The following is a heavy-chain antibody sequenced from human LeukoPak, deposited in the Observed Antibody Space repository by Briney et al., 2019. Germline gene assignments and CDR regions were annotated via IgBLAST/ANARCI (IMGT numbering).Heavy chain of an antibody. Sequence: WGSLRLSCAASGFTFSSYAMSWVRQAPGQGLEWVSAISGSGGSTYYAYSVKGRFTISRDNSKNTLYLQMNSLRAEDTAVYYCAKFVAVPAARDAFDIWGQGTMVTVSS. D-gene: IGHD2-2*01. CDR3: AKFVAVPAARDAFDI. J-gene: IGHJ3*02. V-gene: IGHV3-23*01. CDR1: GFTFSSYA. CDR2: ISGSGGST.